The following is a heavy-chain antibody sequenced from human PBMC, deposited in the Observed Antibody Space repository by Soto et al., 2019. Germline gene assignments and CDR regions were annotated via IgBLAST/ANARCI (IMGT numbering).Heavy chain of an antibody. D-gene: IGHD6-6*01. CDR2: ISGHGGGT. Sequence: EVQLLESGGGLVQPGGALRLSCATSGFSFSTYAMTWVRQAPGKGLEWVSGISGHGGGTYYTDSVKGRFTISRDNSESTLYLQRNSLRVEDAAVYFCAKARSIAAYQTADFYYWGQGTLVTVSS. J-gene: IGHJ4*02. CDR3: AKARSIAAYQTADFYY. CDR1: GFSFSTYA. V-gene: IGHV3-23*01.